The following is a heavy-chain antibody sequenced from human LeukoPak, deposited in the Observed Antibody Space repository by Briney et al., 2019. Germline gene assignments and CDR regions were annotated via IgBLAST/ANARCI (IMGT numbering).Heavy chain of an antibody. CDR2: IFYTGGT. D-gene: IGHD3-3*01. Sequence: SQTLSLTCTVSGGSISSGDYYWSWVRQPPGTGLEWIGNIFYTGGTESNPSLRSRLTMSVDTSKNQFSLKLTSVTAADTAVYYCAKGEVTTFGEFIDNYHYYGMDVWGQGTTVTVSS. V-gene: IGHV4-30-4*01. CDR3: AKGEVTTFGEFIDNYHYYGMDV. J-gene: IGHJ6*02. CDR1: GGSISSGDYY.